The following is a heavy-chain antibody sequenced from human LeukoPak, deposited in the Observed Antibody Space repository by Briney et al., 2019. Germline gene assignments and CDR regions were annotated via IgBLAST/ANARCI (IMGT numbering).Heavy chain of an antibody. CDR2: IYSGGST. CDR1: GFTVSTNH. J-gene: IGHJ5*02. CDR3: VRELGEAGS. Sequence: GGSLRLSCAASGFTVSTNHMTWVRQAPGKGLEWVSVIYSGGSTYYADSVKGRFTISRHNSKNTLYLEMNSLRPEDTAVYYCVRELGEAGSWGQGTLVTVSS. D-gene: IGHD3-16*01. V-gene: IGHV3-53*04.